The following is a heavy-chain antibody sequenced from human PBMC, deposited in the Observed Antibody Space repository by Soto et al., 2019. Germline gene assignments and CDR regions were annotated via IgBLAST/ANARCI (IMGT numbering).Heavy chain of an antibody. CDR3: ATALGSSGLCFHY. CDR2: IYYSGST. Sequence: QVQLQESGPGLVKPSQTLSLTCTVSGGSISSGGYYWSWIRQHPGKGLEWIGYIYYSGSTYYNPSLNGRVTIAVDTYKNQFSLKLSTVTAADTAVYYCATALGSSGLCFHYWGQGTLVTVSS. D-gene: IGHD3-22*01. J-gene: IGHJ4*02. V-gene: IGHV4-31*03. CDR1: GGSISSGGYY.